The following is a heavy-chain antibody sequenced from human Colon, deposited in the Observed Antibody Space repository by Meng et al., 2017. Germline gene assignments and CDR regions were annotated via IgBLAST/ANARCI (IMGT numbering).Heavy chain of an antibody. CDR3: ARGAVDFDY. CDR1: GGTFTTYT. J-gene: IGHJ4*02. D-gene: IGHD2-15*01. Sequence: QLVHAGAELKKSGSSVKFSFNASGGTFTTYTYTWIRQAPGQGLEWVGGIIPLTGTTKSTQRFQGRLTITADKTTNTVYMDLTSLRSDDTAVYFCARGAVDFDYWGQGTLVTVSS. CDR2: IIPLTGTT. V-gene: IGHV1-69*06.